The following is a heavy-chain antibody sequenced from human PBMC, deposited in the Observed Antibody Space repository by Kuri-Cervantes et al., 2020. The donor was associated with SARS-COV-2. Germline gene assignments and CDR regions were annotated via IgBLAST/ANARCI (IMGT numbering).Heavy chain of an antibody. J-gene: IGHJ4*03. D-gene: IGHD3-10*02. Sequence: GGSLRLSCAVSGFTFSSFAMAWVRQAPGKGLEWISDITDEGADTYFADSVKSRFTISRDNSKYSLTLQMSSLSAEDTAIYYCVKCSAASHPCYLDYWGQGTLVTVSS. CDR3: VKCSAASHPCYLDY. V-gene: IGHV3-23*01. CDR2: ITDEGADT. CDR1: GFTFSSFA.